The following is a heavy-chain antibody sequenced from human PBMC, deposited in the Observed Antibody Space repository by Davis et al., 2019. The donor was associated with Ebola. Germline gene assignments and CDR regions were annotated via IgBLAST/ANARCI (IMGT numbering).Heavy chain of an antibody. D-gene: IGHD2-2*01. Sequence: GESLKISCAASGFTFSGSAMHWVRQASGKGLEWVGRIRSKANSYATAYAASVKGRFTISRDDSKNTAYLQMNSLKTEDTAVYYCTSSNYGYCSSTSCYDYWGQGTLVTVSS. CDR2: IRSKANSYAT. CDR1: GFTFSGSA. V-gene: IGHV3-73*01. CDR3: TSSNYGYCSSTSCYDY. J-gene: IGHJ4*02.